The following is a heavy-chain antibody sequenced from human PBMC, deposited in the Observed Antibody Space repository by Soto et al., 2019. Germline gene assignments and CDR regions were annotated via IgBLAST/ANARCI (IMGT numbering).Heavy chain of an antibody. V-gene: IGHV4-31*03. D-gene: IGHD1-1*01. J-gene: IGHJ6*02. CDR1: SDSMNSGGYY. CDR3: ARGHRKNNSYYYYGMDV. Sequence: SETLSLTCSVSSDSMNSGGYYWGWIRQHPGKGLEWIGYIYSNGDTYYNPSLKSRVTISVDTSKNQFSLNLTSVTAADTAVYYCARGHRKNNSYYYYGMDVWGQGTTVTVSS. CDR2: IYSNGDT.